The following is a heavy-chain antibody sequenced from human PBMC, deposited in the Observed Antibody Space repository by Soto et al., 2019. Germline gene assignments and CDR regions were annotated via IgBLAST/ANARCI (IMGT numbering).Heavy chain of an antibody. CDR3: ARGGRMATTPHDY. CDR2: INQSGST. Sequence: PSETLSLTCSVSGVAMTYGGYSWSWIRQPPGKGLEWIGEINQSGSTNYNPSLKSRVIISVDTSKNQFSLKLSSVTAADTAVYYCARGGRMATTPHDYWGQGTPVTVSS. D-gene: IGHD5-12*01. V-gene: IGHV4-34*01. J-gene: IGHJ4*02. CDR1: GVAMTYGGYS.